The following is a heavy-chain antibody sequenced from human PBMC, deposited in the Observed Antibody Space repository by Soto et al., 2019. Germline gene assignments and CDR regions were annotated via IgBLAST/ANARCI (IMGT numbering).Heavy chain of an antibody. V-gene: IGHV3-21*01. CDR2: ISSSSSYI. Sequence: EVQLVESGGGLVKPGGSLRLSCAASGFTFSSYSMNWVRQAPGKGLEWVSSISSSSSYIYYADSVKGRFTISRDNAKNSLYLQMNSLRAEDTAVYYCAREEALRGGNRDYYYYYYMDVWGKGTTVTVSS. CDR3: AREEALRGGNRDYYYYYYMDV. D-gene: IGHD3-10*01. J-gene: IGHJ6*03. CDR1: GFTFSSYS.